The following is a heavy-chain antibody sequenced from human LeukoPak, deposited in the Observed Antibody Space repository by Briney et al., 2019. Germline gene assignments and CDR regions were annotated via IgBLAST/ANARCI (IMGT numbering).Heavy chain of an antibody. Sequence: PSETLSLTCTVSGGSISSSSYYWGWIRQPPGKGLEWIGSIYYSGGTNYNPSLKSRVTISVDTSKNQFSLKLSSVTAADTAVYYCVRAGVDSGSYHEPFDYWGQGTLVTVSS. CDR1: GGSISSSSYY. D-gene: IGHD1-26*01. J-gene: IGHJ4*02. CDR3: VRAGVDSGSYHEPFDY. CDR2: IYYSGGT. V-gene: IGHV4-39*07.